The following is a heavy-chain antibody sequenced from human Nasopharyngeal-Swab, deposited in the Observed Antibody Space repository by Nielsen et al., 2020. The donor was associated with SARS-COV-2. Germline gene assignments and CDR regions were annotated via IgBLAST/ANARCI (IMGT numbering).Heavy chain of an antibody. V-gene: IGHV3-23*01. Sequence: WIRQPPGKGLEWVSAISGSGGSTYYADSVKGRFTISRDNSKNTLYLQMNSLRAEDTAVYYCAKREITVVRGVIGYFDYWGQGTLVTVSS. CDR3: AKREITVVRGVIGYFDY. J-gene: IGHJ4*02. D-gene: IGHD3-10*01. CDR2: ISGSGGST.